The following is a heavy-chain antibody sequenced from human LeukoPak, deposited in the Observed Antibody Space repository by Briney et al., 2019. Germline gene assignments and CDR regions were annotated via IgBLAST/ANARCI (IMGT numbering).Heavy chain of an antibody. CDR2: IYHSGST. CDR3: AREGGSYYYYYMDV. Sequence: SETLSLTCTVSGYSISSGYYWGWLRQPPGKGLEWIGSIYHSGSTYYNPSLKSRVTMSVDTSKNQFSLKLSSVTAADTAVYYCAREGGSYYYYYMDVWXKGTTVTIS. V-gene: IGHV4-38-2*02. CDR1: GYSISSGYY. D-gene: IGHD1-26*01. J-gene: IGHJ6*03.